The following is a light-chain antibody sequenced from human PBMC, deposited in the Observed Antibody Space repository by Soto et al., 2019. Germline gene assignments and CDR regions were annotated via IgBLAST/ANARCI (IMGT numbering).Light chain of an antibody. Sequence: ELVLTQSPGTLSFSPGERATLLCRASQSVTSSSIACHQQKPGQAPRQLIYGASSRATDIPDRVSGSRSGTDFTLTISRLEYEYSAVYSCQHNCSSPGLTFGGGTKVEIK. CDR3: QHNCSSPGLT. V-gene: IGKV3-20*01. J-gene: IGKJ4*01. CDR2: GAS. CDR1: QSVTSSS.